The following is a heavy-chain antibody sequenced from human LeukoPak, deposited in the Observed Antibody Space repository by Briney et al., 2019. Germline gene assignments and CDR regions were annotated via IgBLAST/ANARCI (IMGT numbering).Heavy chain of an antibody. J-gene: IGHJ4*02. CDR1: GGTFSSYA. Sequence: ASVKVSCKASGGTFSSYAISWVRQAPGQGLEWMGRIIPIFGIANYAQEFQGRVTITADKSTSTAYMELSSLRSEDTAVYYCARTSSGWYEGNHLGYWGQGTLVTVSS. CDR3: ARTSSGWYEGNHLGY. V-gene: IGHV1-69*04. D-gene: IGHD6-19*01. CDR2: IIPIFGIA.